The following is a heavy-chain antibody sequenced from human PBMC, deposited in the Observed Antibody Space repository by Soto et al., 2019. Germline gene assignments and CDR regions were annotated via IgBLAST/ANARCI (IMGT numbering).Heavy chain of an antibody. CDR3: ARPARDRNFAWPPSDAFDI. J-gene: IGHJ3*02. D-gene: IGHD3-9*01. V-gene: IGHV5-51*01. CDR1: GYRFTNYW. Sequence: GESLKISCKGSGYRFTNYWIGWVRQIPGKGLEWMGVIFPGDSDTRYSPSFQGQVTISADKSINTAYLQWSRLKASDTAMYYCARPARDRNFAWPPSDAFDIWGKGTMVT. CDR2: IFPGDSDT.